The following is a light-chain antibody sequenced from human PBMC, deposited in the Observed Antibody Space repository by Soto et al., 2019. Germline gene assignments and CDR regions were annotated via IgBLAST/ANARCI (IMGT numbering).Light chain of an antibody. J-gene: IGKJ5*01. Sequence: EVVLTQSPGTLSLSPGERATLSCRASQNVINNFLAWYQQKPGQAPRLLIFEASSRATGIPDRFSGSGSGTEFTLTISRLEPEDFAVYYCQQYGSLPPITFGQGTRLDIK. CDR3: QQYGSLPPIT. CDR2: EAS. V-gene: IGKV3-20*01. CDR1: QNVINNF.